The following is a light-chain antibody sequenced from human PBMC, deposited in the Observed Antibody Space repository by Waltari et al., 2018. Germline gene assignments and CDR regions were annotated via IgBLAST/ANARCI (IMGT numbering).Light chain of an antibody. J-gene: IGLJ1*01. CDR1: NSDVGSYNL. CDR3: CSYAGSGTGV. V-gene: IGLV2-23*02. Sequence: QSALTQPASVSGSPGQSIAISCTGTNSDVGSYNLVSWYQHHPGKAPKLMIYEVNKRPSGVSNRFSGFKSCNTASLTISGLQAEDEADYYCCSYAGSGTGVFGTGTKVTVL. CDR2: EVN.